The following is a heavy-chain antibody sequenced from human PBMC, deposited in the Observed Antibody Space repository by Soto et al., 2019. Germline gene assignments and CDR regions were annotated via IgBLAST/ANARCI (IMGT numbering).Heavy chain of an antibody. D-gene: IGHD3-10*02. Sequence: FGPTLVNPTQTLTLTCTFSGFSLTTVGMGVGWIRQPPGKALDWLGIIYWDDDKRYSPSLNGRVTFIKDTSKNQVVLTMTNMDPVDTATYYCAHRNSRMFAFDIWGQGTLVTVS. CDR1: GFSLTTVGMG. J-gene: IGHJ3*02. V-gene: IGHV2-5*02. CDR3: AHRNSRMFAFDI. CDR2: IYWDDDK.